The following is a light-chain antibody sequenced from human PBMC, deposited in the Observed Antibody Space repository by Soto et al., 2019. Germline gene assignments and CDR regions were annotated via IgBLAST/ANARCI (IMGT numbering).Light chain of an antibody. Sequence: EIVLTQSPATLSVSPGGRATLSCRASQSISGTLAWYQQKPGQAPRLLIYAASTRATGIPARFSGSGSGTEFTLTVSSLQSEDFAVYYCQQYYSWPLTFGGGTKVDIK. J-gene: IGKJ4*01. CDR2: AAS. V-gene: IGKV3-15*01. CDR3: QQYYSWPLT. CDR1: QSISGT.